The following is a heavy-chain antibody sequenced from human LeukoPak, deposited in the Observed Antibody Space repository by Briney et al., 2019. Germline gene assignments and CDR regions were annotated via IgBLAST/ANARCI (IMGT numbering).Heavy chain of an antibody. CDR2: IKQDGSEK. D-gene: IGHD6-6*01. Sequence: GGSLRLSCAASGFTFSSYWMSWVRQAPGKGLEWVANIKQDGSEKYYVDSAKGRFTISRDNAKNSLYLQIKSLRAEDTAVYYCAREGSSSTPPFDYWGQGALVTVSS. V-gene: IGHV3-7*01. CDR1: GFTFSSYW. J-gene: IGHJ4*02. CDR3: AREGSSSTPPFDY.